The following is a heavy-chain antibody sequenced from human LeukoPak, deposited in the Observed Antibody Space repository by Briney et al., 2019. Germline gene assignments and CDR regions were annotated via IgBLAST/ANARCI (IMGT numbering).Heavy chain of an antibody. Sequence: GASVKVSCKTSGYTFIDYYMHWVRQAPGQGLEWMGWIFPNSGGTNYAQNFQGRITMTRDMSITTVYMELSRLTSDDTAMYFCVREAGGFSPWGQGTMVTVSS. J-gene: IGHJ3*01. D-gene: IGHD3-16*01. CDR3: VREAGGFSP. V-gene: IGHV1-2*02. CDR1: GYTFIDYY. CDR2: IFPNSGGT.